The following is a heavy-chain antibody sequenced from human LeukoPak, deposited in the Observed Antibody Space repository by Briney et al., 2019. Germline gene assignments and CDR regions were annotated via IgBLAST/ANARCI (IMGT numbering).Heavy chain of an antibody. J-gene: IGHJ4*02. CDR3: AKGGGWLYYFDY. V-gene: IGHV3-23*01. CDR1: GFSVSSIY. D-gene: IGHD4-23*01. Sequence: AGGSLRLSCAASGFSVSSIYMSWVRQAPGKGLEWVSGISGRDSSPYYADSVKGRFTISRDNSKNTVFLQLNSLRAEDTAVYYCAKGGGWLYYFDYWGQGTLVTVSS. CDR2: ISGRDSSP.